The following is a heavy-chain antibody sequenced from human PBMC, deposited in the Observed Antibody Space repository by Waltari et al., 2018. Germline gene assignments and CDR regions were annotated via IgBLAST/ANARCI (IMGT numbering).Heavy chain of an antibody. CDR3: ARESPRGVAVPPHYMDV. Sequence: QVHLRQWGTGMLKPSETPSPSCALYGGSFSGHSWTWIRQPPGKGLEWIGEINNNFHAIYNPSLESRVTISADTSKNQFVLRLTSVTAADTAVYFCARESPRGVAVPPHYMDVWASGTTVVVSS. D-gene: IGHD3-10*01. J-gene: IGHJ6*03. CDR2: INNNFHA. CDR1: GGSFSGHS. V-gene: IGHV4-34*01.